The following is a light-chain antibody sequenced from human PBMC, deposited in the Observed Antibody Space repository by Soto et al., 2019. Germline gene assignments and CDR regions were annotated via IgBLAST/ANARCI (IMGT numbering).Light chain of an antibody. CDR1: QSVSSN. Sequence: EIVMTQSPATLSVSPGERATLSCRASQSVSSNLAWYQQKPGQAPRLLIYGASTRATGIPARFSGSGSATEFTLTISSLQSEDFAVYYCQQYNNWRRTFGQGTKMEIK. J-gene: IGKJ1*01. CDR3: QQYNNWRRT. CDR2: GAS. V-gene: IGKV3-15*01.